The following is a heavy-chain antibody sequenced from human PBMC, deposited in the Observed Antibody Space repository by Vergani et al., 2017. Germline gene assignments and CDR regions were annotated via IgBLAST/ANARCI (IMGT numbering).Heavy chain of an antibody. Sequence: QVQLVQSGAEVKKPGSSVKVSCKASGGTFSSYTISWVRQAPGQGLEWMGIINPSGGSTSYAQKFQGRVTMTRDTSTSTVYMELSSLRSEDTAVYYCAREPRTGKFPWPSTVGFDPWGQGTLVTVSS. V-gene: IGHV1-46*03. D-gene: IGHD1-14*01. CDR2: INPSGGST. J-gene: IGHJ5*02. CDR3: AREPRTGKFPWPSTVGFDP. CDR1: GGTFSSYT.